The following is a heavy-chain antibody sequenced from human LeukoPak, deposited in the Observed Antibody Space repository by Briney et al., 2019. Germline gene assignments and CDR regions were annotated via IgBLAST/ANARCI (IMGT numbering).Heavy chain of an antibody. CDR1: GFTFSSYA. D-gene: IGHD5-24*01. CDR2: IVGTGGGI. V-gene: IGHV3-23*01. J-gene: IGHJ4*02. Sequence: GGSLRLSCGASGFTFSSYAMNWVRQAPGQGLDWVSVIVGTGGGIEYADSVKGRFTISRDNSKNTVYLQMNSLRAEDTAVYYCVKDRKPDGLYNFDYWGQGILVTVSS. CDR3: VKDRKPDGLYNFDY.